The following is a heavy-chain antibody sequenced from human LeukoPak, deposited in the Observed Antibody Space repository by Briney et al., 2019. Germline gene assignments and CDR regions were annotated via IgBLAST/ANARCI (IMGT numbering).Heavy chain of an antibody. D-gene: IGHD6-19*01. Sequence: ETLSLTCTVSGGSISNYYWSWIRQPAGKGLEWIGRIYSSGSTNYNPSLKSRVTMSVDTSKNQFSLNLSSLTAADTAVYYCARGSAGWYSIDYWGQGILITVSS. CDR2: IYSSGST. CDR1: GGSISNYY. CDR3: ARGSAGWYSIDY. V-gene: IGHV4-4*07. J-gene: IGHJ4*02.